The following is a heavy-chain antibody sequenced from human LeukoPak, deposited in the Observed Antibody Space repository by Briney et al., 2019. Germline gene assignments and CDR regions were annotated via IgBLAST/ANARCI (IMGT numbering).Heavy chain of an antibody. CDR1: GFTFSSYA. CDR2: ISVGGDRT. D-gene: IGHD3-22*01. Sequence: TGGSLRLSCAASGFTFSSYAMNWVRQAPGKGLEWVSTISVGGDRTHYADSVEGRFTISRDNSRNTLSLEMNSLRVEDTAIYMCARDLDSSGHYDVTDYWGQGTLVTVSS. V-gene: IGHV3-23*01. CDR3: ARDLDSSGHYDVTDY. J-gene: IGHJ4*02.